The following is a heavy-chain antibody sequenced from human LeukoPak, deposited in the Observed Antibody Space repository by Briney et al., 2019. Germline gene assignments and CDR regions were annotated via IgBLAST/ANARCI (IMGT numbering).Heavy chain of an antibody. V-gene: IGHV3-9*01. D-gene: IGHD3-16*01. Sequence: HPGGSLRLSCAASGFTFDDYDRHWVRQAPGKGLEWVSGISWNSGSIGYPDSVKGRFTISRDNDKNSLYLQMNSLRAEDTDLYSCAQGGEGLRKYYYYYMDVWGKGTTVTVSS. CDR3: AQGGEGLRKYYYYYMDV. CDR1: GFTFDDYD. CDR2: ISWNSGSI. J-gene: IGHJ6*03.